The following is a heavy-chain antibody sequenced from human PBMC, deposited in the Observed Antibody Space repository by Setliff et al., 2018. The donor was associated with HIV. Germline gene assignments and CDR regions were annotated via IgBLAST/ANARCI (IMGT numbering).Heavy chain of an antibody. CDR1: GGSIGSGSYY. Sequence: SETLSLTCTVSGGSIGSGSYYWSWIRQPAGKGLEWIGRIYITGRTNYNPSLKSRVTISVDTSKNQFSLKLSSVTAADTAVYYCARGVGEYYNFWSGYPAWYFDLWGRGTLVTVSS. D-gene: IGHD3-3*01. CDR2: IYITGRT. V-gene: IGHV4-61*02. J-gene: IGHJ2*01. CDR3: ARGVGEYYNFWSGYPAWYFDL.